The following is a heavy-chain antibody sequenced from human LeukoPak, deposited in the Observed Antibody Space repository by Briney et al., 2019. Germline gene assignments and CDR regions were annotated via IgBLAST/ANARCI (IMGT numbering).Heavy chain of an antibody. J-gene: IGHJ4*02. CDR2: ILLSWLN. CDR1: GXSNSNPNW. V-gene: IGHV4-4*02. D-gene: IGHD2-8*01. CDR3: SRENGAFSPFGY. Sequence: SDTLSLTCGVSGXSNSNPNWWSWVRQPPGQGLKWMGQILLSWLNKYNQSLKSRVTVSLDNSKNHLSLNLTPVTAADTAVYYCSRENGAFSPFGYWGQGTLVTVPS.